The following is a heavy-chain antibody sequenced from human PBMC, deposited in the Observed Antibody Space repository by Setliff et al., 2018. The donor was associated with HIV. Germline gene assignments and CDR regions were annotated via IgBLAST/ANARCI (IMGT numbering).Heavy chain of an antibody. CDR3: ARIGSGWSVGWFDP. V-gene: IGHV4-30-4*08. CDR2: IYYSANT. CDR1: GGSISSGDYY. D-gene: IGHD6-13*01. Sequence: PSETLSLTCTVSGGSISSGDYYWSWIRQPPGKGLEWIGYIYYSANTYYIPSLKSRATISIDTSKNQLSLKLRSVTAADTAVYYCARIGSGWSVGWFDPWGQGTLVTAPQ. J-gene: IGHJ5*02.